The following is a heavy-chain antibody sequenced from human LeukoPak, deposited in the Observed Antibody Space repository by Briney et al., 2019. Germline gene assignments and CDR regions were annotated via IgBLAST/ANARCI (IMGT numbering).Heavy chain of an antibody. V-gene: IGHV3-7*01. CDR1: GFTVSSNY. D-gene: IGHD3-10*01. Sequence: GGSLRLSCAASGFTVSSNYMSWVRQAPGKGLEWVANIKQDGSEKYYVDSVKGRFTISRDNPENSLYLLMNSLRAEDTAVYFCARDRGFEYDDTGSFDYWGQGTLVTVSS. J-gene: IGHJ4*02. CDR3: ARDRGFEYDDTGSFDY. CDR2: IKQDGSEK.